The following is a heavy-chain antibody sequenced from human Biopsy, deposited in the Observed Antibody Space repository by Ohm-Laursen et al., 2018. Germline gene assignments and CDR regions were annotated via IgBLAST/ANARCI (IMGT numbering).Heavy chain of an antibody. CDR3: ARDRGYYSDRTVPGYFDL. CDR2: VYYTGST. J-gene: IGHJ2*01. CDR1: GDSISSYY. Sequence: SQTLSLTCTVSGDSISSYYWSWIQQPPGKGLEWIGYVYYTGSTDYNPSLQSRVTISVDTSKNHFSLRLRSVTPADTAIYYCARDRGYYSDRTVPGYFDLWGRGTLVTVSS. V-gene: IGHV4-59*01. D-gene: IGHD3-22*01.